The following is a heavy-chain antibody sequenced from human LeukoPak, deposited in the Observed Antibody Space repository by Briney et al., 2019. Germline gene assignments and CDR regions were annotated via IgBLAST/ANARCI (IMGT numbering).Heavy chain of an antibody. J-gene: IGHJ4*02. CDR2: IFSNDEK. CDR3: ARTLRGVAARPFNY. Sequence: KESGPTLVKPTQTLTLTCTVSGFSLSNARMGVSWIRQPPGKALEWLAHIFSNDEKSYSTSLKSRLTISKDTSKSQVVLTMANMDPVDTATYYCARTLRGVAARPFNYWGQGTLVTVSS. D-gene: IGHD6-6*01. CDR1: GFSLSNARMG. V-gene: IGHV2-26*01.